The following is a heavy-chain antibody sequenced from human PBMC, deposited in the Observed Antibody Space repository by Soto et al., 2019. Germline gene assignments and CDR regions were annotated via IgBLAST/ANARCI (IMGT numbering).Heavy chain of an antibody. CDR1: GFTFSSYA. J-gene: IGHJ4*02. D-gene: IGHD2-15*01. CDR2: ISGSGGST. CDR3: AKDRIYCSGGSCKRTYYFDY. V-gene: IGHV3-23*01. Sequence: GVSLRLSCAASGFTFSSYAMSWVRQAPGKGLEWVSAISGSGGSTYYADFVKGRFTISRDNSKNTLYLQMNSLRAEDTAVYYCAKDRIYCSGGSCKRTYYFDYWGQGTLVTVSS.